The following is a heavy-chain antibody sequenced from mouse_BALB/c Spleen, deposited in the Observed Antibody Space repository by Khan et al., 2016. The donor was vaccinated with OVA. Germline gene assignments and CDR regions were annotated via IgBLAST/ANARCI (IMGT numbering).Heavy chain of an antibody. CDR1: GFTFSSYG. D-gene: IGHD1-1*01. V-gene: IGHV5-17*02. CDR3: ATSYFYGCYFDY. Sequence: EVELVESGGGLVQPGGSRKLSCAASGFTFSSYGMHWVRQAPEKGLEWVAYISGDSNTIYYADTVKGRFTISRDNPKNTLFLQMTSLMSEDTARYCCATSYFYGCYFDYWGPGTTLTVSS. J-gene: IGHJ2*01. CDR2: ISGDSNTI.